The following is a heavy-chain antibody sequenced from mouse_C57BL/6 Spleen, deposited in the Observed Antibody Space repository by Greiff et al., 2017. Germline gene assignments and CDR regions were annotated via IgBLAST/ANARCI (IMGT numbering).Heavy chain of an antibody. CDR1: GYAFSSYW. V-gene: IGHV1-80*01. J-gene: IGHJ2*01. CDR2: IYPGDGDT. D-gene: IGHD1-1*01. CDR3: ARGGYYGSSYEGGVDD. Sequence: LQQSGASVKISCKASGYAFSSYWMNWVKQWPGKGLEWIGQIYPGDGDTNYNGKFKGKATLTADKASSTAYMQPSSLTSEDSAVYFCARGGYYGSSYEGGVDDWGQGTTLTVSS.